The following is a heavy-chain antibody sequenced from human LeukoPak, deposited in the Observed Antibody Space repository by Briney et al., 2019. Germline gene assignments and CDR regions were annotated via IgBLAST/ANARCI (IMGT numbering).Heavy chain of an antibody. CDR1: GGSFITSSYY. CDR3: AREGAAARAYYFDY. CDR2: IYYSGST. J-gene: IGHJ4*02. V-gene: IGHV4-31*03. D-gene: IGHD6-6*01. Sequence: SETLSLTCTVSGGSFITSSYYWAWIRQHPGKGLEWIGYIYYSGSTYYNPSLKSRVTISVDTSKNQFSLKLSSVTAADTAVYYCAREGAAARAYYFDYWGQGTLVTVSS.